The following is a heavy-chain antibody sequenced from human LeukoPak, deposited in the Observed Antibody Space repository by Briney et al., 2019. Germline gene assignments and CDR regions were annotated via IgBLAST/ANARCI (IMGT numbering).Heavy chain of an antibody. CDR1: GFTVSSIY. CDR2: INQDGSGK. CDR3: ARVVGAGYFDL. Sequence: GGSLRLSCAASGFTVSSIYMSWVRQAPGKGLEWVANINQDGSGKYYVDSVKGRFTTSRDNAKNSLYLQMNSLRAEDTAVYYCARVVGAGYFDLWGRGTLVTVSS. V-gene: IGHV3-7*01. J-gene: IGHJ2*01. D-gene: IGHD1-26*01.